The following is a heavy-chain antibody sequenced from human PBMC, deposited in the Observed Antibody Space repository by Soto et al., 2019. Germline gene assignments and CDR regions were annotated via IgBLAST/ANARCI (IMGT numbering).Heavy chain of an antibody. Sequence: PSETLAPTRSAYGGLMHSVYRSWIRQSADKGLEWIGGIDISDSTKYNPSLGGRVTMSLDTYKNQFSLTLTSVTAADTAVYYCARDYCYYDSSGYHLYEAFNVRGQGKIVPASS. CDR3: ARDYCYYDSSGYHLYEAFNV. CDR2: IDISDST. V-gene: IGHV4-4*07. D-gene: IGHD3-22*01. CDR1: GGLMHSVY. J-gene: IGHJ3*01.